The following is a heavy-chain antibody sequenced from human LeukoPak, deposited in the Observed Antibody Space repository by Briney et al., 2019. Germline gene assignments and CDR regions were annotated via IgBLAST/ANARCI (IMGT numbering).Heavy chain of an antibody. J-gene: IGHJ4*02. CDR1: GYTFTGNY. Sequence: ASVKVSCKASGYTFTGNYMHWVRQAPGQGLEWMGWINSNSGGTNYAQKFQGRVTMTRDTSISTAYMELSRLRSDDTAVYYCARVKVSGSSDYWGQGTLVTVSS. CDR2: INSNSGGT. CDR3: ARVKVSGSSDY. D-gene: IGHD2-2*01. V-gene: IGHV1-2*02.